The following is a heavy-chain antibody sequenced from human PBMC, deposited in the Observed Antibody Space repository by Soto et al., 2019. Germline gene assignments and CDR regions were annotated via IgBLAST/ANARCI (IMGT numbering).Heavy chain of an antibody. D-gene: IGHD2-21*02. CDR1: GFSLSTSAVG. V-gene: IGHV2-5*02. J-gene: IGHJ4*02. CDR2: IYWDDDK. CDR3: ARNCYYFDF. Sequence: QITLKESGPTLVKPTQTLTLTCTFSGFSLSTSAVGVGWIRQPPGKALEWLALIYWDDDKRYSPSLRSRLTITKDTSRNQVVLTMTNMDPVDTATYYCARNCYYFDFWGQGTLVTVSS.